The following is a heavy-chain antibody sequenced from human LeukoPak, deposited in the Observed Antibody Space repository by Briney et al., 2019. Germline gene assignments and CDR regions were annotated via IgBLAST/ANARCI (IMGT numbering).Heavy chain of an antibody. D-gene: IGHD6-19*01. CDR1: GGSFSGYY. Sequence: SETLSLTCAVYGGSFSGYYWSWIRQPPGKGLEWIGEINHSGSTNYNPSLKSRVTISVDTSKNQFSLKLSSVTAADTAVYYCAREKQWLVHAFDIWGQGTMVTVSS. CDR2: INHSGST. CDR3: AREKQWLVHAFDI. V-gene: IGHV4-34*01. J-gene: IGHJ3*02.